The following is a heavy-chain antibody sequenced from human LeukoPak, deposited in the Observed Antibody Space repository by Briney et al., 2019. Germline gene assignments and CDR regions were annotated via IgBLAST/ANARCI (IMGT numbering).Heavy chain of an antibody. V-gene: IGHV1-2*02. D-gene: IGHD3-9*01. Sequence: GASVKVSCKASGYTFTGYYMHWVRQAPGQGLEWMGWINPNSGGTNYAQKFQGRVTMTRDTSISTAYMELSRLRSDDTAVYYCARDLVNILTGYQYQYNWFDPWGQGTLVTVSS. CDR2: INPNSGGT. CDR1: GYTFTGYY. J-gene: IGHJ5*02. CDR3: ARDLVNILTGYQYQYNWFDP.